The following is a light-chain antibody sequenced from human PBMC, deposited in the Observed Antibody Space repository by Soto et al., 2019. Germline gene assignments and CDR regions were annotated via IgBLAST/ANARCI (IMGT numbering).Light chain of an antibody. Sequence: QSVLTQPASVSGSPGQSITISCTGTSSDVGGYNYVSWYQQYPGRVPKLLIYKVSNRPSGISNRFSGSKSCNTASLTISGLQAEDEADYFCTSPTPGSLYVFGSGTKLTVL. CDR1: SSDVGGYNY. V-gene: IGLV2-14*01. J-gene: IGLJ1*01. CDR3: TSPTPGSLYV. CDR2: KVS.